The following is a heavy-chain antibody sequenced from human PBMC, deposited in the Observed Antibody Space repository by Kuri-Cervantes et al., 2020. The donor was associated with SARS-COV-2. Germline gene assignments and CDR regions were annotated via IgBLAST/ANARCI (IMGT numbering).Heavy chain of an antibody. V-gene: IGHV3-30*18. D-gene: IGHD2/OR15-2a*01. CDR2: ISYEGSNK. CDR1: GFTFRTNV. J-gene: IGHJ5*02. CDR3: AKSRGPFSLSVSLSVLDP. Sequence: GESLKISCVVSGFTFRTNVMAWVRQAQGKGPEWVAVISYEGSNKHYSDSVKGRFTISRDNSKSMVYLQINSLRPEDTATYYCAKSRGPFSLSVSLSVLDPWGRGTLVTVSS.